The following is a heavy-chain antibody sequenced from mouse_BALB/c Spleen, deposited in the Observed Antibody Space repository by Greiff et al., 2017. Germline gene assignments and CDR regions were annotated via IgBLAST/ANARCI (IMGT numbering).Heavy chain of an antibody. J-gene: IGHJ2*01. Sequence: VQRVESGAELVRPGTSVKVSCKASGYAFTNYLIEWVKQRPGQGLEWIGVINPGSGGTNYNEKFKGKATLTADKSSSTAYMQLSSLTSDDSAVYFCARDYYGSRDYFDYWGQGTTLTVSS. CDR1: GYAFTNYL. CDR2: INPGSGGT. D-gene: IGHD1-1*01. CDR3: ARDYYGSRDYFDY. V-gene: IGHV1-54*01.